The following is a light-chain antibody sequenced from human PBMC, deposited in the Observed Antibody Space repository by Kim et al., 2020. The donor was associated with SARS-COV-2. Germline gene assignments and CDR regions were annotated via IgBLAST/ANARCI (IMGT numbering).Light chain of an antibody. V-gene: IGKV3-20*01. CDR1: QSVDSNY. CDR2: VAS. CDR3: QQYGSSPYT. J-gene: IGKJ2*01. Sequence: EIVLTQSPGTLSLSPGERATLSGRASQSVDSNYLAWFQQKPGQAPRLLIYVASSRATGIPDRFSGSGSGTDFTLTISRLEPEDFAVYYCQQYGSSPYTFGQGTKLEI.